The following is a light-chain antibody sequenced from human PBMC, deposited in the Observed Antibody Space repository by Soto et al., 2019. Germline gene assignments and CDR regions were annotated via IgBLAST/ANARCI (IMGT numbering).Light chain of an antibody. Sequence: EIVLTQSPATLSLSPGERATLSCRASQSVSSYLAWYQQKPAQAPRLLIYDASNRATGIPARFSGSGSGTDFTLTISSLEPEDVAVYYCQQRSDWPPLTFGGGTKVEIK. CDR3: QQRSDWPPLT. CDR2: DAS. V-gene: IGKV3-11*01. CDR1: QSVSSY. J-gene: IGKJ4*01.